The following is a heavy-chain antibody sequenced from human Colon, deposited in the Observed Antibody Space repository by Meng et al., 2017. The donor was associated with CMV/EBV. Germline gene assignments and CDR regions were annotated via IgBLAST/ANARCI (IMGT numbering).Heavy chain of an antibody. CDR2: ISLGDGIT. D-gene: IGHD5-18*01. CDR1: GYTFTGYY. CDR3: TREPADTGCFDY. V-gene: IGHV1-46*01. Sequence: CKSYGYTFTGYYCHWVRQAPGQGLEWMGLISLGDGITSYAQKFKGRVSVTRDTSTSTVYMGLSGLTSDDTAVYYCTREPADTGCFDYWGQGTLVTVSS. J-gene: IGHJ4*02.